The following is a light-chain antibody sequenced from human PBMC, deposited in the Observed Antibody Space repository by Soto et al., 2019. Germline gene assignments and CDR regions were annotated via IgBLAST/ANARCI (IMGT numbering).Light chain of an antibody. J-gene: IGKJ3*01. Sequence: ESVLTQSPGTLSLSPGDRATLSCRASQSVRSGHLAWYQQKPGQAPRLVIYDASTMATGIPDRFSGGGSGTDFTLTISRVEPEDFAVYYWHQYGRSASSITFGPGTKVEIK. CDR2: DAS. CDR3: HQYGRSASSIT. CDR1: QSVRSGH. V-gene: IGKV3-20*01.